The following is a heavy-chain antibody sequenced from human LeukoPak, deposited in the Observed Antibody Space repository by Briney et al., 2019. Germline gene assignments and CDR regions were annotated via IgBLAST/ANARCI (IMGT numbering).Heavy chain of an antibody. V-gene: IGHV3-21*01. J-gene: IGHJ4*02. D-gene: IGHD3-22*01. CDR2: ISRSSSYI. CDR3: VRDRDCYDSSNYYLHSTFDY. CDR1: GFTLSSYT. Sequence: GGSLRLSCAASGFTLSSYTMTWVRQAPGKGLEWVSSISRSSSYIYYVDSVKGRFTISRDNAKKSLFLQMNSLRAEDTAVYYCVRDRDCYDSSNYYLHSTFDYWGQGTLVTVSS.